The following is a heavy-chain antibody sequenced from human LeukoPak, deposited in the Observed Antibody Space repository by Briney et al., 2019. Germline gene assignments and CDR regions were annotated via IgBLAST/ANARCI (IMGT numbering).Heavy chain of an antibody. CDR2: ISYDGGNK. Sequence: PGGSLRLSCAASGFTFSSYAMHWVRQAPGKGLEWVAVISYDGGNKYYADSVKGRFTISRDNSKNTLYLQMNSLRAEDTAVYYCAKEWSGYWGQGTLVTVSS. D-gene: IGHD3-3*01. J-gene: IGHJ4*02. CDR3: AKEWSGY. CDR1: GFTFSSYA. V-gene: IGHV3-30*04.